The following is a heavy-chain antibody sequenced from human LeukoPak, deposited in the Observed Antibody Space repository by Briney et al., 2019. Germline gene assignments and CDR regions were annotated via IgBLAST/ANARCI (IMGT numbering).Heavy chain of an antibody. J-gene: IGHJ4*02. CDR3: ARANTPFADY. D-gene: IGHD2-2*02. Sequence: GRPLRLSCAASGFTFSSYDMHWVRQAPGKGLEWVAVISYDGSNKYYADSVKGRFAISRDNSKNTVYLQMNSLRVEDTAVYYCARANTPFADYWGQGTLVTVSS. CDR2: ISYDGSNK. V-gene: IGHV3-30*09. CDR1: GFTFSSYD.